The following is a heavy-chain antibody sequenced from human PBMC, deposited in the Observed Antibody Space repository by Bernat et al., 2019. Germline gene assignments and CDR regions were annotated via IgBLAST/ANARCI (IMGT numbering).Heavy chain of an antibody. CDR2: IRSKAYGGTT. CDR3: TRPYCSGGSGYSVYCFDY. J-gene: IGHJ4*02. V-gene: IGHV3-49*01. CDR1: GFTFGDYA. Sequence: EVQLVESGGGLVQPGRSLRLSCTASGFTFGDYAMSWFRQAPGKGLEWVGFIRSKAYGGTTEYSASVKDEFTNSRDESKSNAYLQKNGLKTEDTAVYYCTRPYCSGGSGYSVYCFDYWGQGTLVTVSS. D-gene: IGHD2-15*01.